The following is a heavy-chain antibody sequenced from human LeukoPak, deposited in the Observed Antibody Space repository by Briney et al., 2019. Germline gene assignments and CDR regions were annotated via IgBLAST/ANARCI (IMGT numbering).Heavy chain of an antibody. V-gene: IGHV4-59*02. D-gene: IGHD3-10*01. Sequence: SETLSLTCSVSGGSVSSYYWSWIRQPPGKGLEWIGYIFYSGDIRYNPSLKSRVTISVDTSKNQLSLKLSSVTAADTAIYYCASLNYHGSGSPFDYWGQGMLVTVSS. CDR3: ASLNYHGSGSPFDY. CDR1: GGSVSSYY. CDR2: IFYSGDI. J-gene: IGHJ4*02.